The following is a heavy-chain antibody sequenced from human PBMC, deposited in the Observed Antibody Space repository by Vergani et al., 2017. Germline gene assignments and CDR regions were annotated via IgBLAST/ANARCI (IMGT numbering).Heavy chain of an antibody. J-gene: IGHJ4*03. CDR1: GYTFTSYD. CDR2: MNPNSGNT. CDR3: AREGFYDYVWGSYRLRGGYYFDY. V-gene: IGHV1-8*01. D-gene: IGHD3-16*02. Sequence: QVQLVQSGAEVKKPGASVKVSCKASGYTFTSYDINWVRQATGQGLEWMGWMNPNSGNTGYAQKFQGRVTMTRNTSISTAYMELSSLRSEDTAVYYCAREGFYDYVWGSYRLRGGYYFDYWGQGTAVTVSS.